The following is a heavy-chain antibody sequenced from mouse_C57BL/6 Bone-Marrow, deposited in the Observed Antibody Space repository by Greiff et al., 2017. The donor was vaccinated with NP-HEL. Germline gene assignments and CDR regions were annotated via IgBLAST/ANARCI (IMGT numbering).Heavy chain of an antibody. V-gene: IGHV1-19*01. J-gene: IGHJ4*01. D-gene: IGHD1-1*01. CDR2: INPYNGGT. CDR1: GYTFTDYY. Sequence: EVQLHQSGPVLVKPGASVKMSCKASGYTFTDYYMNWVKQSHGKSLEWIGVINPYNGGTSYNQKFKGKATLTVDKSSSTAYMELNSLPSEDSAVYYCARNYGAHYAMDYWGQGTSVTVSS. CDR3: ARNYGAHYAMDY.